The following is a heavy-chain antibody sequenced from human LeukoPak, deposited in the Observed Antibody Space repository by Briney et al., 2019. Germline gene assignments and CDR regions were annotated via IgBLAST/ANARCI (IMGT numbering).Heavy chain of an antibody. Sequence: SETLSLTCAVPGGSISSGGYSWSWIRQPPGKGLEWIGYIYHSGSTYYNPSLKSRVTISVDRSKNQFSLKLSSVTAADTAVYYCARGYCSGGSCRANWFDPWGQGTLVTVSS. CDR2: IYHSGST. CDR3: ARGYCSGGSCRANWFDP. J-gene: IGHJ5*02. V-gene: IGHV4-30-2*01. D-gene: IGHD2-15*01. CDR1: GGSISSGGYS.